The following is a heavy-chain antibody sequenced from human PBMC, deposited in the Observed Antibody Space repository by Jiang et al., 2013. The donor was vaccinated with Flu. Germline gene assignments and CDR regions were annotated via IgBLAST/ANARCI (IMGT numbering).Heavy chain of an antibody. Sequence: KPTQTLTLTCTFSGFSLSTSGMCVSWIRQPPGKALEWLARIDWDDDKYYSTSLKTRLTISKDTSKNQVVLTMTNMDPVDTATYYCARMGRYNPRQESWFDPWGQGTLVTVSS. D-gene: IGHD5-24*01. V-gene: IGHV2-70*11. CDR1: GFSLSTSGMC. CDR3: ARMGRYNPRQESWFDP. J-gene: IGHJ5*02. CDR2: IDWDDDK.